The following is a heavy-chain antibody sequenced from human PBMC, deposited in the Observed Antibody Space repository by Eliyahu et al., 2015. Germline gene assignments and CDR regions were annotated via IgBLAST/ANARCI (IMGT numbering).Heavy chain of an antibody. CDR2: IKQDGSEK. Sequence: EVQLVESGGGLVQPGGSLRLSCAASGFXFXSYWMSWVRQAPGKGLEWVANIKQDGSEKYYVDSVKGRFTISRDNAKNSLYLQMNSLRAEDTAVYYCAREHNWNDARWFDPWGQGTLVTVSS. V-gene: IGHV3-7*01. D-gene: IGHD1-1*01. CDR3: AREHNWNDARWFDP. J-gene: IGHJ5*02. CDR1: GFXFXSYW.